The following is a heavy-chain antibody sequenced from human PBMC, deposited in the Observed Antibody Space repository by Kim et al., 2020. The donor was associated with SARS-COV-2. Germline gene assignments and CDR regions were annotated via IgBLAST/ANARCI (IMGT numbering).Heavy chain of an antibody. CDR1: GFTFSSYG. V-gene: IGHV3-30*18. D-gene: IGHD6-6*01. CDR2: ISYDGSNK. CDR3: AKDGRIAARLSYFDY. Sequence: GGSLRLSCTASGFTFSSYGMHWVRQAPGKGLEWVAVISYDGSNKYYADSVKGRFTISRDNSKNTLYLQMNSLRAEDTAVYYCAKDGRIAARLSYFDYWG. J-gene: IGHJ4*01.